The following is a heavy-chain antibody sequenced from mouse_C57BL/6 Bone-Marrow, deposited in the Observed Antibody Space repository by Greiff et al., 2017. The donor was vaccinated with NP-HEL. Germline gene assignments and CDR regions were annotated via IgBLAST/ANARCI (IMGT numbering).Heavy chain of an antibody. Sequence: QVQLKQPGAELVRPGTSVKLSCKASGYTFTSYWMHWVKQRPGQGLEWIGVIDPSDSYTNYNQKFKGKATLTVDTSSSTAYMQLSSLTSEDSAVYYCAKGIYYDDWFAYWGQGTLVTVSA. CDR1: GYTFTSYW. CDR3: AKGIYYDDWFAY. V-gene: IGHV1-59*01. CDR2: IDPSDSYT. D-gene: IGHD2-4*01. J-gene: IGHJ3*01.